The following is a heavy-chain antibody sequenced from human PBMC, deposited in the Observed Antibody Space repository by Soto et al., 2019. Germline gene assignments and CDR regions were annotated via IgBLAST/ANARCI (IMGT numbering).Heavy chain of an antibody. CDR2: IYATGTT. D-gene: IGHD1-1*01. J-gene: IGHJ5*02. CDR3: VRDGTKTLRDWFDP. CDR1: GASISCFY. Sequence: PSETLSLTCTVSGASISCFYRIWIRKSAGKGLEWIGRIYATGTTDYNPSLKSRVMMSVDTSKKQFSLKLRSVTAADTAVYYCVRDGTKTLRDWFDPWGQGISVTVSS. V-gene: IGHV4-4*07.